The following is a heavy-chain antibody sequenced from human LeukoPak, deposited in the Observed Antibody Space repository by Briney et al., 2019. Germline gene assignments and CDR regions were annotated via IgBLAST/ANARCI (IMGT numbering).Heavy chain of an antibody. CDR3: AAGTAADY. V-gene: IGHV3-11*03. J-gene: IGHJ4*02. CDR1: GIPFSDFY. Sequence: GGSLRLSCVVSGIPFSDFYMNWIRQAPGKGLEWISYVSSSSSYTDYAESVKGRFTISRDNAKSALHLEMSDLRVEDTAVSYCAAGTAADYWGQGTLVIVSS. D-gene: IGHD6-13*01. CDR2: VSSSSSYT.